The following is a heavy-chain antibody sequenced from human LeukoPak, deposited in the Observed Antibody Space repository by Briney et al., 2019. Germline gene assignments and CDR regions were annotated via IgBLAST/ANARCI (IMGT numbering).Heavy chain of an antibody. V-gene: IGHV4-59*02. CDR2: VSYSGGT. Sequence: SETLSLTCTVSGDSVSGHYWSWIRQTPGRGLEWIGYVSYSGGTNYNPSLKRRVSISLDTSKNQFSLKLSSPAAADPAVYYCARAPMAITTSAFPDAFDFWGQGTMVTVSS. J-gene: IGHJ3*01. CDR3: ARAPMAITTSAFPDAFDF. CDR1: GDSVSGHY. D-gene: IGHD5-12*01.